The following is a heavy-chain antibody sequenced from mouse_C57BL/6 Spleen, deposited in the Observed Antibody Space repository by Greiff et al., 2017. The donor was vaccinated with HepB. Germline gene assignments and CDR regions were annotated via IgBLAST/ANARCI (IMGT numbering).Heavy chain of an antibody. V-gene: IGHV2-5*01. CDR3: AKTGGNYEGAMDY. J-gene: IGHJ4*01. Sequence: VKLVESGPGLVQPSQSLSITCTVSGFSLTSYGVHWVRQSPGKGLEWLGVIWRGGSTDYNAAFMSRLSITKDNSKSQVFFKMNSLQADDTAIYYCAKTGGNYEGAMDYWGQGTSVTVSS. CDR1: GFSLTSYG. CDR2: IWRGGST. D-gene: IGHD2-1*01.